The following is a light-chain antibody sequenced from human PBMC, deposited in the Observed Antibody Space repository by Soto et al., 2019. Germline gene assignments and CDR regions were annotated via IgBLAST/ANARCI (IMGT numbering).Light chain of an antibody. CDR2: EVN. CDR1: SSDVGSYNL. CDR3: CAYVCYSMLM. V-gene: IGLV2-23*02. Sequence: QSALTQPASVSGSPGQSSTISCTGTSSDVGSYNLVSWYQQLPGKAPKLIIYEVNERPSGICDRFSGSKSGNTASLTISGLEGEDEADYYLCAYVCYSMLMFGGGTKLTVL. J-gene: IGLJ3*02.